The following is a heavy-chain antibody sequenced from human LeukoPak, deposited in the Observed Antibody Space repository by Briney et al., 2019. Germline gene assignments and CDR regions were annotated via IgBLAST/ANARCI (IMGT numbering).Heavy chain of an antibody. CDR2: ISSSGSTI. D-gene: IGHD3-22*01. CDR3: ARAAIDRDYYDSSGFFDY. J-gene: IGHJ4*02. CDR1: GFTFSDYY. V-gene: IGHV3-11*01. Sequence: GGSLRLSCAASGFTFSDYYMSWIRQAPGKGLEWVSYISSSGSTIYYADSVKGRFTISRDNAKNSLYLQMNSLRAEDTAVYYCARAAIDRDYYDSSGFFDYWGQGTLVTVSS.